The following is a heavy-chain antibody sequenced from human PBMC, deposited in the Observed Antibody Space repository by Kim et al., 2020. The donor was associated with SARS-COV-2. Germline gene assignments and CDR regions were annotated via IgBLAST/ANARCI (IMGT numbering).Heavy chain of an antibody. CDR1: GGSISSSSYY. CDR2: IYYSGST. V-gene: IGHV4-39*01. J-gene: IGHJ4*02. CDR3: ARHQGGVRGVIDRLFDY. Sequence: SETLSLTCTVSGGSISSSSYYWGWIRQPPGKGLEWIGSIYYSGSTYYNPSLKSRVTISVDTSKNQFSLKLSSVTAADTAVYYCARHQGGVRGVIDRLFDYWGQGTLVTVSS. D-gene: IGHD3-10*01.